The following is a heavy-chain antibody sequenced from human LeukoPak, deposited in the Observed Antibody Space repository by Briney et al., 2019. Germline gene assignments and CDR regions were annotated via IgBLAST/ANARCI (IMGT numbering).Heavy chain of an antibody. V-gene: IGHV1-69*06. CDR1: RGTFSRYV. D-gene: IGHD6-13*01. J-gene: IGHJ4*02. CDR3: ARGGIAAAGTSVDY. Sequence: SVKVSCKASRGTFSRYVLSWVRPTPGQGVGWMGGIIPIFGTANYAQKFQGRVTITADKSTSTAYMELSSLRSEDTAVYYCARGGIAAAGTSVDYWGQGTLVTVSS. CDR2: IIPIFGTA.